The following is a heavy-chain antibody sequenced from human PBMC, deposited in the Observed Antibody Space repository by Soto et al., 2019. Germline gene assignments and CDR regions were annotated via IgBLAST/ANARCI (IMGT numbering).Heavy chain of an antibody. CDR3: ARGGGVGVAGSAAFDM. CDR2: INPATGAA. J-gene: IGHJ3*02. CDR1: GYPVTAYY. Sequence: QLHLVQSGAVVTKPGASVTVSCSASGYPVTAYYMHWVRQAPGRGLEWMGGINPATGAAKYTQTFQGRVTMTRDTSTGTVFMELGGLTSEDTAGFYWARGGGVGVAGSAAFDMWGQGTLVTVSS. D-gene: IGHD3-3*01. V-gene: IGHV1-2*02.